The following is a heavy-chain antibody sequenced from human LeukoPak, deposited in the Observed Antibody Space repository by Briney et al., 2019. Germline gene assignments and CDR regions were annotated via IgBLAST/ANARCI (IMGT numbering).Heavy chain of an antibody. CDR2: NITIFGTA. CDR1: GGTFSSYA. D-gene: IGHD2-15*01. CDR3: ARSYCSGVSCSIYYYYYMDV. V-gene: IGHV1-69*06. J-gene: IGHJ6*03. Sequence: SVKVSCKASGGTFSSYAISWVRQAPGQGLEWMGGNITIFGTANYAQKFQGRVTITADKSTSTAYMELSSLRSEDTAVYYCARSYCSGVSCSIYYYYYMDVWGKGTTVTVSS.